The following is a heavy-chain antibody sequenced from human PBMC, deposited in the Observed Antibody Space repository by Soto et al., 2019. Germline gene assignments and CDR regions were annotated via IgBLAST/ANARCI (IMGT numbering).Heavy chain of an antibody. D-gene: IGHD3-22*01. CDR1: GFTFTTYS. V-gene: IGHV3-21*01. Sequence: PGGSLRLSCAASGFTFTTYSMNWVRQAPGKGLEWVSSISSSSTYIYYAHSVKGRFTISRDDAKNSLYLQMNSLRAEDTAVYYCARGEVDYYARSGYPRCGCWGQGTRVTVSS. CDR3: ARGEVDYYARSGYPRCGC. J-gene: IGHJ4*02. CDR2: ISSSSTYI.